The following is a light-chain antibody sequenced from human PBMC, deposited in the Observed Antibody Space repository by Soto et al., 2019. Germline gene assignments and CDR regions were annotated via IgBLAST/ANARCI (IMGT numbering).Light chain of an antibody. CDR1: TCNIGSYY. V-gene: IGLV1-47*01. Sequence: QSVLTQPPSASGTPGQWVTISCSGSTCNIGSYYVYWYQQLPRTAPKHLIYRNNRRPSGVPYRFSGSTSGTSASLAISGLRSDDEADYFCATWDDSLNGFYVFGTGTKVTVL. CDR3: ATWDDSLNGFYV. J-gene: IGLJ1*01. CDR2: RNN.